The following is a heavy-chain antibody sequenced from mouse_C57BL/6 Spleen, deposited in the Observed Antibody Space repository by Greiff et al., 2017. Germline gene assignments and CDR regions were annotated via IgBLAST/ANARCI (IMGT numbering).Heavy chain of an antibody. D-gene: IGHD2-4*01. CDR2: IWSDGST. Sequence: VQLVESGPGLVAPSQSLSITCTVSGFSLTSYGVHWVRQPPGKGLEWLVVIWSDGSTTYNSALKSRLSISKDNSKSQVFVKMNSLQTDDTAMYYCARHDDYGPPYAMDYWGQGTSVTVSS. CDR3: ARHDDYGPPYAMDY. J-gene: IGHJ4*01. V-gene: IGHV2-6-1*01. CDR1: GFSLTSYG.